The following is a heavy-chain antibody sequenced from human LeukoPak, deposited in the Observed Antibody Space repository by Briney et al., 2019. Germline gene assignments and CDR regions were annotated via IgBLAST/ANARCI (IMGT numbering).Heavy chain of an antibody. V-gene: IGHV1-2*02. Sequence: ASVKVSCKASGYTFTDYYMQWVRQAPGQGLEWMGWISLNSGDSNYAQKFQGRVTLTRDTSTSTVYMELSSLRSEDTAVYYCARAGSTMVRGVVPSHFDYWGQGTLVTVSS. CDR3: ARAGSTMVRGVVPSHFDY. J-gene: IGHJ4*02. D-gene: IGHD3-10*01. CDR2: ISLNSGDS. CDR1: GYTFTDYY.